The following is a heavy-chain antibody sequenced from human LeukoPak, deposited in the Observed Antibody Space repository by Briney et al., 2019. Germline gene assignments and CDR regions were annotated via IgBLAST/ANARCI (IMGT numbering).Heavy chain of an antibody. J-gene: IGHJ6*02. V-gene: IGHV3-53*01. CDR1: GFSVSSNY. D-gene: IGHD3-16*01. Sequence: PGGSMRLSCAASGFSVSSNYMTWVRQAPGKGLECVSVIYGGGNTYYADSVGGRFTISRDNTKNSLYLQMNSLRAEDTAVYYCARTFGYYYGMDVWGQGTTVTVSS. CDR2: IYGGGNT. CDR3: ARTFGYYYGMDV.